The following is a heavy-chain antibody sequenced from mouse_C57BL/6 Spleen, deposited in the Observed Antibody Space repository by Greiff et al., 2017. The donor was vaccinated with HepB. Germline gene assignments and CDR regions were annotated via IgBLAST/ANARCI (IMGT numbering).Heavy chain of an antibody. Sequence: ESGPGLVKPSQSLSLTCSVTGYSITSGYYWNWIRQFPGNKLEWMGYISYDGSNNYNPSLKNRISITRDTSKNQFFLKLNSVTTEDTATYYCAREGRSGYRIYYYAMDYWGQGTSVTVSS. J-gene: IGHJ4*01. D-gene: IGHD3-2*02. CDR2: ISYDGSN. CDR1: GYSITSGYY. V-gene: IGHV3-6*01. CDR3: AREGRSGYRIYYYAMDY.